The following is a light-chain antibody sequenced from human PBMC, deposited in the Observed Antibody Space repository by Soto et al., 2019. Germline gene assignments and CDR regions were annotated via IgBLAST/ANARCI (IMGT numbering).Light chain of an antibody. J-gene: IGLJ7*01. CDR2: RNN. CDR3: AAWDDSLSGPV. CDR1: SSNIGSNY. V-gene: IGLV1-47*01. Sequence: QSVLTQPPSASGTPGQRVTISCSGSSSNIGSNYVYWYQQLPGTAPKLLIYRNNQRPSGVPDRFSGSKSGTSASLAISGLRSEDEADYSCAAWDDSLSGPVFGGGTQLTVL.